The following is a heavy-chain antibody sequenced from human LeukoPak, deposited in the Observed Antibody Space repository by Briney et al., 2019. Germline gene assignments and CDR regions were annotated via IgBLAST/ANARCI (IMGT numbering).Heavy chain of an antibody. CDR2: ISSSSSYI. CDR3: ARSYSGSYNDASDI. V-gene: IGHV3-21*01. J-gene: IGHJ3*02. CDR1: GFTFSVYG. Sequence: GGSLRLSCAAYGFTFSVYGLNWVRQAPGKGLEWVSSISSSSSYIYYGDSVKGRFTISRDNAKKSLYLQMNSLRAEDTAVYYCARSYSGSYNDASDIWGQGTMVTVSS. D-gene: IGHD1-26*01.